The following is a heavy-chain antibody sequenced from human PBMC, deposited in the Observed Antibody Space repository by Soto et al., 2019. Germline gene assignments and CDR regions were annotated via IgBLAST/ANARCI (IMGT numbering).Heavy chain of an antibody. D-gene: IGHD1-1*01. CDR3: AREGTKGYYYYYGMDV. J-gene: IGHJ6*02. CDR1: GGTFSSYA. Sequence: SVKVSCKASGGTFSSYAISWVRQAPGQGLEWMGGIIPIYGTANYAQKFQGRVTNTADESTSTAYMELSSLRSEDTAVYYCAREGTKGYYYYYGMDVWGQGTTVTVSS. V-gene: IGHV1-69*13. CDR2: IIPIYGTA.